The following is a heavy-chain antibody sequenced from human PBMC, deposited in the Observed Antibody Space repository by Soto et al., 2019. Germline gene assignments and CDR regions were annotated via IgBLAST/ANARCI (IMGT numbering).Heavy chain of an antibody. J-gene: IGHJ6*02. CDR1: GYSFTDYH. CDR2: INPKSGGT. D-gene: IGHD2-8*01. V-gene: IGHV1-2*04. Sequence: QVQLVQSGAEVKKPGASVRVSCKASGYSFTDYHIHWVRQAPGQGLEWLGRINPKSGGTSTAQKFQGWVTMTRDRSISTGYMELNRLRSDDTAVYFCARGHSTDCSNGVCSFFYNHEMDVWGQGTTVTVSS. CDR3: ARGHSTDCSNGVCSFFYNHEMDV.